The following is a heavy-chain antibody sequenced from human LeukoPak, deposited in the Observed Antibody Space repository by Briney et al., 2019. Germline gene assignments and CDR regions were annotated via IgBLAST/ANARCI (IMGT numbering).Heavy chain of an antibody. CDR1: GYTFTSYY. Sequence: GASVKVSCKASGYTFTSYYMHWVRQAPGQGPEWMGIINPSGGARGYAPKFQGRVTVTRDTSTSTVYMELSSLRSEDTGVYYCARPALYSDAFDIWGQGTMVTVSS. CDR2: INPSGGAR. J-gene: IGHJ3*02. D-gene: IGHD1-26*01. V-gene: IGHV1-46*01. CDR3: ARPALYSDAFDI.